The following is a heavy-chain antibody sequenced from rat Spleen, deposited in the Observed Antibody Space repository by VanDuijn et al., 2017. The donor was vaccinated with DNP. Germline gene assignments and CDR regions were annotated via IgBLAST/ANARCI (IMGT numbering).Heavy chain of an antibody. CDR3: AKRDNNWGWFAY. CDR1: GFTFSNYD. V-gene: IGHV5-25*01. CDR2: ISTSGGTT. D-gene: IGHD1-10*01. J-gene: IGHJ3*01. Sequence: EVQLVESGGGLVQPGRSLKLSCAASGFTFSNYDMAWVRQAPTKALEWVASISTSGGTTYYRDSVKGRFTVSRDNAKSALYLQMDSLRSEDTATYYCAKRDNNWGWFAYWGQGTLVTVSS.